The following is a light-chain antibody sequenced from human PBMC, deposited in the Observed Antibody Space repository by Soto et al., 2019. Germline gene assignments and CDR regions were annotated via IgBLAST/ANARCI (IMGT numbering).Light chain of an antibody. CDR2: RNN. Sequence: QSVLTQPPSASGTPGQRVAISCSGSSSNIGSNYVYWYQQLPGTAPKVLIYRNNQRPSGVPDRFSGSKSGTSASLAISGLRSEDEADYYCAAWDDSLSGWVFGGGTKLTV. CDR3: AAWDDSLSGWV. V-gene: IGLV1-47*01. J-gene: IGLJ3*02. CDR1: SSNIGSNY.